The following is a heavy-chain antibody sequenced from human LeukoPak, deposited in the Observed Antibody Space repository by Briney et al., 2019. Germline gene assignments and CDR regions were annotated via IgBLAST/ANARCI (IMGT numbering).Heavy chain of an antibody. CDR1: GYTFSDYY. Sequence: ASVKVSCKTSGYTFSDYYLHWVRQAPRQGLEWMGYIIPNSGGTTYAQKFQGRVTMTRDTSISAAYLDLSGLRSDDTAVYYCSTEDKYCTTSTCGDSWGQGTLVTVSS. CDR2: IIPNSGGT. J-gene: IGHJ4*02. V-gene: IGHV1-2*02. CDR3: STEDKYCTTSTCGDS. D-gene: IGHD2-8*01.